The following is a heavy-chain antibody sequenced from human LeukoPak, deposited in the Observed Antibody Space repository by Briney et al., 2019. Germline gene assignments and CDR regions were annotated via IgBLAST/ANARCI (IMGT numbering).Heavy chain of an antibody. CDR3: ARKPGYSGSYWFFDS. V-gene: IGHV1-2*02. CDR2: INPNSGAT. Sequence: ASVKVSCKSSGYTFIGFYLHWVRQAPGQGLEWMGWINPNSGATNYTQKFQGRVTMTRDTSINTAYMELSRLRSDDTAVYFCARKPGYSGSYWFFDSWGRGILVTVSS. D-gene: IGHD5-12*01. CDR1: GYTFIGFY. J-gene: IGHJ4*02.